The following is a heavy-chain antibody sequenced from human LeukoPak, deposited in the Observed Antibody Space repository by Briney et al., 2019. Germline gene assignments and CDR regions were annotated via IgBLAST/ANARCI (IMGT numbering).Heavy chain of an antibody. CDR2: ISGTGNNA. V-gene: IGHV3-23*01. Sequence: GGSLRLSCAASGFTFSNYAMNWVRQAPGKGLEWVSIISGTGNNAYYTDSVKGRFTISRDNSKNTLYLQMNSPRAEDTAVYYCAKVTMYYNFFDYWGQGTLVTVSS. D-gene: IGHD4/OR15-4a*01. J-gene: IGHJ4*02. CDR1: GFTFSNYA. CDR3: AKVTMYYNFFDY.